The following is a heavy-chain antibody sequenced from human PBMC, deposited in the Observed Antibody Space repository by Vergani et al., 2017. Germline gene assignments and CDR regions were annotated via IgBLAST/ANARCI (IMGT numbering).Heavy chain of an antibody. Sequence: EVQLLESGGGLVQPGGSLRLSCAASGFTFSSYAMSWVRQAPGKGLEWVSAISGSGGSTYYADSVKGRFNISRDNSKYTLYLQMNSLRAEDTAVYYCAKGGYCSGGSCYAYYFDYWGQGTLVTVSS. CDR3: AKGGYCSGGSCYAYYFDY. V-gene: IGHV3-23*01. CDR1: GFTFSSYA. D-gene: IGHD2-15*01. CDR2: ISGSGGST. J-gene: IGHJ4*02.